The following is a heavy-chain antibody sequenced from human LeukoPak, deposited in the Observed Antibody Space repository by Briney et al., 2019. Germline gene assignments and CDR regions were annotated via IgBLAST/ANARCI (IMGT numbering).Heavy chain of an antibody. CDR3: AREGEVIVTDNLFY. V-gene: IGHV1-46*01. D-gene: IGHD2-21*01. CDR1: GYTFTSYY. Sequence: ASVTVSFKASGYTFTSYYMHWVRQAPGQGLEWMGIINPSGGSTTYAQMFQGRVTMTRDTSTRTVYMELSSLRSEDTAAYYCAREGEVIVTDNLFYWGQGTLVTVSS. CDR2: INPSGGST. J-gene: IGHJ4*02.